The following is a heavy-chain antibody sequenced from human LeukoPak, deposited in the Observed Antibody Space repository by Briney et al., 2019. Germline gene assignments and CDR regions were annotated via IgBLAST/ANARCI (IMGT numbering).Heavy chain of an antibody. CDR2: VDRDGSIT. D-gene: IGHD6-19*01. V-gene: IGHV3-43*01. J-gene: IGHJ4*02. CDR3: AKDRGNSGWYLYFDH. CDR1: GFPFDDYT. Sequence: GGSLRLSCAASGFPFDDYTMHWIRQRPGRGLEWVCFVDRDGSITHYADALKGRFTVSRDNSRNSLYLQMNSLATEDSGLYYCAKDRGNSGWYLYFDHWGQGTPVTVSS.